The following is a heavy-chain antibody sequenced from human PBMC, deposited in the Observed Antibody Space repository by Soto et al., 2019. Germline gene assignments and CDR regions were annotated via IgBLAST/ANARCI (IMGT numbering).Heavy chain of an antibody. D-gene: IGHD6-6*01. Sequence: QVQLVQSGAEAKKPGASVKVSCKASGYTCISYYMHWVRQAPGQGLEWMGIINPSADSTNYAQKFQGRVSMTRDTSTSTVYMELRSLRSEHTAVYYCARPGLYSSSSRGMDVWGQGTTVTVSS. V-gene: IGHV1-46*01. CDR3: ARPGLYSSSSRGMDV. CDR2: INPSADST. CDR1: GYTCISYY. J-gene: IGHJ6*02.